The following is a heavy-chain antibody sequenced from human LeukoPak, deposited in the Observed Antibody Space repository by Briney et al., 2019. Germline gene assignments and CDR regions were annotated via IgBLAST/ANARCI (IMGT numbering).Heavy chain of an antibody. D-gene: IGHD4/OR15-4a*01. V-gene: IGHV1-18*01. CDR1: GYTFTSYG. Sequence: ASVTVSCKASGYTFTSYGISWVRQAPGQGLEWMGWISAYNGNTNYAQKLQGRVTMTTDTSTSTAYMELRSLRSDDTAVYYCARMTNRPLTDAFDIWGQGTMVTVSS. J-gene: IGHJ3*02. CDR3: ARMTNRPLTDAFDI. CDR2: ISAYNGNT.